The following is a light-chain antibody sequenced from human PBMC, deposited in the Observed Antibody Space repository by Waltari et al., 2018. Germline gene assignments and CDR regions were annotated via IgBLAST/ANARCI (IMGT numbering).Light chain of an antibody. J-gene: IGLJ2*01. CDR1: SLRSYY. CDR3: HSRDASGVGGA. Sequence: TQDPAVSVALGQTVSLTCQGDSLRSYYASWYQQRPGQAPILVMYDKNSRPSVVPDRFSASSADNTASLTITGAQAEDEAYYYCHSRDASGVGGAFGGGTKLTVL. CDR2: DKN. V-gene: IGLV3-19*01.